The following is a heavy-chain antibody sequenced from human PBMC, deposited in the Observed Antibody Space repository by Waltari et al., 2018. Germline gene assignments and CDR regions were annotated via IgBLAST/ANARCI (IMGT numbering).Heavy chain of an antibody. CDR3: TTNSWIGY. J-gene: IGHJ4*02. Sequence: EVQLVESGGGLVKPGGSLRLSCAASGFTFSNAWMSWVRQAPGKGLEWVGRMKSKTDGGTTDYAAPVKGRFTISRDDSKNTLYLQMNSLKTEDTAVYYCTTNSWIGYWGQGTLVTVSS. CDR1: GFTFSNAW. D-gene: IGHD6-13*01. CDR2: MKSKTDGGTT. V-gene: IGHV3-15*01.